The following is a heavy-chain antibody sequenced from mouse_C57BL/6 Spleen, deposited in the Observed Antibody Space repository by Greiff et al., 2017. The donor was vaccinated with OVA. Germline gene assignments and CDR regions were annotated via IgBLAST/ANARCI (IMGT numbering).Heavy chain of an antibody. J-gene: IGHJ1*03. CDR3: ARSDGSSPHLYFDV. Sequence: VQLKESGGGLVKPGGSLKLSCAASGFTFSDYGMHWVRQAPEKGLEWVAYISSGSSTIYYADTVKGRFTISRDNAKNTLFLQMTSLRSEDTAMYYGARSDGSSPHLYFDVWGTGTSVTVSS. CDR2: ISSGSSTI. D-gene: IGHD1-1*01. V-gene: IGHV5-17*01. CDR1: GFTFSDYG.